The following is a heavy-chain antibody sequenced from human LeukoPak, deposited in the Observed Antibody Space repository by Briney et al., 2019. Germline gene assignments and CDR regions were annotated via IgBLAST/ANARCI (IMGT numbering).Heavy chain of an antibody. Sequence: GGSLRLSCAASGFTFSSYAMHWVRQAPGKGLEWVAVISYDGSNKYYADSVKGRFTISRDNAKNSLYLQMNSLRTEDTAVYYCAREGRNRYHAYGMDVWGQGTTVTVSS. CDR2: ISYDGSNK. D-gene: IGHD1-14*01. V-gene: IGHV3-30-3*01. CDR3: AREGRNRYHAYGMDV. J-gene: IGHJ6*02. CDR1: GFTFSSYA.